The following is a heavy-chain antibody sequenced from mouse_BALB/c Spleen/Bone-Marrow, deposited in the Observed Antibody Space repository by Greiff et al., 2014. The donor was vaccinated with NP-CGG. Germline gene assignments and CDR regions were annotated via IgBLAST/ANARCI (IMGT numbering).Heavy chain of an antibody. CDR1: GYTFSSYW. CDR2: ILPGSGTT. J-gene: IGHJ4*01. Sequence: QVQLQQSGAELMKPGASVKISCKATGYTFSSYWIEWVKQRPGHGLEWIGEILPGSGTTNYNENFKGKATFTADTSSNTAYVQLSSLTSEDSAVYYCARDNRYDGAVDYWGQGTSVTVSS. D-gene: IGHD2-14*01. CDR3: ARDNRYDGAVDY. V-gene: IGHV1-9*01.